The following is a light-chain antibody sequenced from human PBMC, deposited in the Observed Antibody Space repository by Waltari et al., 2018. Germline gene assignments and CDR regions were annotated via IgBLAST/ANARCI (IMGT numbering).Light chain of an antibody. CDR1: SSDVGGYNY. CDR2: EVN. CDR3: SSYTSSSTWV. Sequence: QSALTQPASVSGSPGQSITISCTGTSSDVGGYNYVSWYQQPPGKAPKLMIYEVNNRPSGVSNRFSGYKAGNTASLTISGLQAEDEADYYCSSYTSSSTWVFGGGTKLTVL. J-gene: IGLJ3*02. V-gene: IGLV2-14*01.